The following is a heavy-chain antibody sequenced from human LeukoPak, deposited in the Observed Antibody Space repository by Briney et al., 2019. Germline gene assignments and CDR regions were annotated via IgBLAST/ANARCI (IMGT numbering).Heavy chain of an antibody. V-gene: IGHV1-8*01. Sequence: ASVEVSCKASGYTFTSYDINWVRQATGQGLEWMGWMNPNSGNTGYAQKFQGRVTMTRNTSISTAYMELSSLRSEDTAVYYCARVGYCSSTSCYHWFDPWGQGTLVTVSS. CDR1: GYTFTSYD. J-gene: IGHJ5*02. CDR3: ARVGYCSSTSCYHWFDP. D-gene: IGHD2-2*01. CDR2: MNPNSGNT.